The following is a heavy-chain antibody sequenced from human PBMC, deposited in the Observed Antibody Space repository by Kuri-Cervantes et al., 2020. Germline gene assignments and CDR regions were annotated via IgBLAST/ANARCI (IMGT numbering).Heavy chain of an antibody. D-gene: IGHD1-26*01. Sequence: GESLKISCAASGFTFSDYGMHWVRQAPGKGLEWVAVISYDGSDKYYADSVKGRFTISRDNSKNTLYLQMNSLRAEDTAVYYCARDIVGATFSFDYWGQGTLVTVSS. V-gene: IGHV3-30*03. CDR2: ISYDGSDK. CDR3: ARDIVGATFSFDY. J-gene: IGHJ4*02. CDR1: GFTFSDYG.